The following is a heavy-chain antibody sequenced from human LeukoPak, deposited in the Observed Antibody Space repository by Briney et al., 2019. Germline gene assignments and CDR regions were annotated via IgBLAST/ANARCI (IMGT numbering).Heavy chain of an antibody. D-gene: IGHD5-18*01. CDR3: ARSGGTAMVFDY. CDR1: GFTFDDYA. V-gene: IGHV3-9*01. J-gene: IGHJ4*02. Sequence: GRSLRLSCAASGFTFDDYAMHWVRQAPGKGLEWVSGISWNSGSIGYADSVKGRFTISRDNAKNSLYLQMNSLRAEDTAVYYCARSGGTAMVFDYWGQGTLVTVSS. CDR2: ISWNSGSI.